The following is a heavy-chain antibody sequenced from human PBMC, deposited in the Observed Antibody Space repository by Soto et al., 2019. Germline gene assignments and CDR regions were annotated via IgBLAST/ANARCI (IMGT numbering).Heavy chain of an antibody. CDR1: GGSISSGDYY. CDR2: IYYSGST. D-gene: IGHD2-2*01. Sequence: PSETLYLTCTVSGGSISSGDYYWICIGQPPWNGLELIGYIYYSGSTYYNPSLKSRVTISVDTSKNQFSLKLSSVTAADTAVYYCARLVLGYCSSTSCSDYGMDVWGQGTTVTVSS. J-gene: IGHJ6*02. CDR3: ARLVLGYCSSTSCSDYGMDV. V-gene: IGHV4-30-4*01.